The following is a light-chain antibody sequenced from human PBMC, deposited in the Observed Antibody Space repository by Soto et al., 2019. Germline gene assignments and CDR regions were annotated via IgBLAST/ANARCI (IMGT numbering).Light chain of an antibody. CDR1: QSVSSSY. CDR2: GAS. Sequence: EIVLTQSPGTLSLSPWERATPSCRASQSVSSSYLAWYQQKPGQAPRLLIYGASSRATGIPDRFSGSGSGTDFTLTISRLEPEDFAVYYCQQYNNWPPWTFGQGTKVDIK. J-gene: IGKJ1*01. CDR3: QQYNNWPPWT. V-gene: IGKV3-20*01.